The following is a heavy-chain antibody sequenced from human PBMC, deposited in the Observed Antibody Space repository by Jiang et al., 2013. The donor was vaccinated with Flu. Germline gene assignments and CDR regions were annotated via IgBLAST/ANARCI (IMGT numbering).Heavy chain of an antibody. CDR3: ARHSKSNVLAFDI. J-gene: IGHJ3*02. CDR1: GGSISSSSYY. D-gene: IGHD3-16*01. Sequence: GSGLVKPSETLSLTCTVSGGSISSSSYYWGWIRQPPGKGLEWIGSIYYSGSTYYNPSLKSRVTISVDTSKNQFSLKLSSVTAADTAVYYCARHSKSNVLAFDIWGQGT. V-gene: IGHV4-39*01. CDR2: IYYSGST.